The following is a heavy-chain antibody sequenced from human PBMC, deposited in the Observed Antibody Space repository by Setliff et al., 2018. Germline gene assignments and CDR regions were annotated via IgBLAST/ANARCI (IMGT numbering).Heavy chain of an antibody. J-gene: IGHJ4*02. CDR2: ISSRGSTI. CDR1: GFTISSYE. Sequence: PGGSLRLSCAASGFTISSYEMNWVRQAPGKGLEWVSFISSRGSTIYYADSVKGRFTISRDNAKNSLYLQMNSLRAEDTAVYYCARRLVGATTPFGYWGQGTLVTVSS. D-gene: IGHD1-26*01. V-gene: IGHV3-48*03. CDR3: ARRLVGATTPFGY.